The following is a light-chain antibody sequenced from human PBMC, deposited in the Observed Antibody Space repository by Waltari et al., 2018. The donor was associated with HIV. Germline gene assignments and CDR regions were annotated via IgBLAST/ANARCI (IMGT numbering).Light chain of an antibody. CDR1: SSDVGAHNY. CDR3: CSYTSSAYV. J-gene: IGLJ1*01. V-gene: IGLV2-14*01. Sequence: QSALTQPASVSGSPGQSITISCTGTSSDVGAHNYVSWYQQHPGKAPTLLIYEVGHRPSGVSNRFSGSKSGNTASLTISGLLAEDEADYYCCSYTSSAYVFGTGTKVTVL. CDR2: EVG.